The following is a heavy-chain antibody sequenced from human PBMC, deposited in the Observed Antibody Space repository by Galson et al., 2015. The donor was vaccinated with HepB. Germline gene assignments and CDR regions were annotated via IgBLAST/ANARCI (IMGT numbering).Heavy chain of an antibody. V-gene: IGHV3-23*01. CDR1: GFTFSSYA. Sequence: SLRLSCAASGFTFSSYAMSWVRQAPGKGLEWVSAISGSGGSTYYADSVKGRFTISRDNSKNTLYLQMNSLRAEDTAVYYCAKGGIQLWSDGGYFDYWGQGTLVTVSS. CDR2: ISGSGGST. D-gene: IGHD5-18*01. J-gene: IGHJ4*02. CDR3: AKGGIQLWSDGGYFDY.